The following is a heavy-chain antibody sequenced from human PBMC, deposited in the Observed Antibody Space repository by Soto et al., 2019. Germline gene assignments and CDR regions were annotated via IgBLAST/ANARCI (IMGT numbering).Heavy chain of an antibody. CDR1: GFSLSTSGMC. Sequence: GXDPTLVNATQTLTLTCTFSGFSLSTSGMCVTWIRQPPGKAMECLALIDWYADEYYRTYMKTRLTISKDTSKNQLVLTMTSMDPADKATYYCARTTTVRGIIPRYYYGMDVWGQGTTVTVSS. V-gene: IGHV2-70*01. CDR2: IDWYADE. D-gene: IGHD3-10*01. CDR3: ARTTTVRGIIPRYYYGMDV. J-gene: IGHJ6*02.